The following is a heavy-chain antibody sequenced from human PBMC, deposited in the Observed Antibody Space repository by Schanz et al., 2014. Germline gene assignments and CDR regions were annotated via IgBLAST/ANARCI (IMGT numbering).Heavy chain of an antibody. D-gene: IGHD1-7*01. CDR2: INQRGST. CDR3: ASWSGTRYFDY. J-gene: IGHJ4*02. V-gene: IGHV4-34*01. Sequence: QVQLQQWGAGLLKTSETLSLTCAFSGGSFSGYYWSWLRQPPGKGLEWIGKINQRGSTNYNPSLKSRVTISLDTPKTQSSLKLTSVTAADTAVYYCASWSGTRYFDYGSQGTLVTVSS. CDR1: GGSFSGYY.